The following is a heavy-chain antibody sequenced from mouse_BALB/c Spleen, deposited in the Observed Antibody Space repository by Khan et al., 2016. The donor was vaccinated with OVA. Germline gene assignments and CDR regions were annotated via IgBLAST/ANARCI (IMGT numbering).Heavy chain of an antibody. D-gene: IGHD3-2*02. CDR3: TRSGYCSFAY. CDR1: GYTFSSYY. CDR2: INPNNGGS. Sequence: VQLQQSGAELVKTGASVKLSCKASGYTFSSYYLYWVKQRPGQGLEWIGEINPNNGGSNCNEKFKSKATLTVDKSSYTAYMQLSSLTSEDAAVYYCTRSGYCSFAYWGQGTLVTFSA. J-gene: IGHJ3*01. V-gene: IGHV1S81*02.